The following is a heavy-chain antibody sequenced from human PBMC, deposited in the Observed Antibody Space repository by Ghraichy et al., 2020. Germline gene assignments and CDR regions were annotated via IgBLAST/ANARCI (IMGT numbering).Heavy chain of an antibody. CDR1: GFTFRNYA. J-gene: IGHJ5*02. CDR3: AKDRLDTVPKRIVMARGLIITGWFDP. Sequence: GGSLRLSCAASGFTFRNYAMTWVRQAPGKGLEWVATIAGSGDNTNYADSVKGRFTISRDNSNNTLFLQMDSLRTEDMAVYYCAKDRLDTVPKRIVMARGLIITGWFDPWGQGTLVTVSS. V-gene: IGHV3-23*01. CDR2: IAGSGDNT. D-gene: IGHD3-10*01.